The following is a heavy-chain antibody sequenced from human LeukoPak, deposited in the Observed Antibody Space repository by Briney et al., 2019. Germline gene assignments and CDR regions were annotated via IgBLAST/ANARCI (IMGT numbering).Heavy chain of an antibody. CDR3: ARVDTAMVRPTNWFDP. J-gene: IGHJ5*02. V-gene: IGHV4-59*01. CDR1: GASISSYY. Sequence: KTSETLSLTCTVSGASISSYYWSWIRKPPGKGLEWIGYIYYSGSTNYNPSLKSRVTISVDTSKNQFSLKLSSVTAADTAVYYCARVDTAMVRPTNWFDPWGQGTLVTVSS. D-gene: IGHD5-18*01. CDR2: IYYSGST.